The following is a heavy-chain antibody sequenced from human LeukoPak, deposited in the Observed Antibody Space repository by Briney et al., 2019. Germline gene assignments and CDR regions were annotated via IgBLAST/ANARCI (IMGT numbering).Heavy chain of an antibody. Sequence: PGGSLRLSCAASGFTVSSNYMSWVRQAPGKGLEWVSVIYSGGSTYYADSVKGRFTISRDNSKNTLYLQMNSLRAEDTAVYYCARGSTPDAFDIWGQGTMVTVSS. CDR3: ARGSTPDAFDI. V-gene: IGHV3-53*01. J-gene: IGHJ3*02. D-gene: IGHD2-2*01. CDR2: IYSGGST. CDR1: GFTVSSNY.